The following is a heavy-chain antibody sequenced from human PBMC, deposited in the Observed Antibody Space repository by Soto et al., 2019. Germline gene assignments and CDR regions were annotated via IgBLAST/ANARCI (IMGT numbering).Heavy chain of an antibody. D-gene: IGHD6-13*01. CDR1: GFTFSSYS. J-gene: IGHJ4*02. CDR3: ARAHIAAPGSGHLDD. Sequence: EVQLVESGGGLVKPGGSLRLSCAASGFTFSSYSMNWVRQAPGKGLEWVSSISSSSSYIYYADSVKGRFTISRDNAKNPLRLQMNGLRAEATAMYYGARAHIAAPGSGHLDDRGPGTLVTVSS. CDR2: ISSSSSYI. V-gene: IGHV3-21*01.